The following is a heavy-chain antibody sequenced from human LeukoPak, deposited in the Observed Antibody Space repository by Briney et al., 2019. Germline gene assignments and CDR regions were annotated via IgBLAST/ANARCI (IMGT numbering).Heavy chain of an antibody. J-gene: IGHJ4*02. CDR3: ARDIDYTNSAGYYSTFYFDH. V-gene: IGHV3-7*01. CDR2: IKQDGREK. Sequence: GGSLRLSCAASGFTFSSYWMSWVRQAPGKGLEGVANIKQDGREKYYVDSVKGRFTISRDNAKNSLYLQMSSLRVEDTAVYYCARDIDYTNSAGYYSTFYFDHWGQGTLVTVSS. CDR1: GFTFSSYW. D-gene: IGHD3-22*01.